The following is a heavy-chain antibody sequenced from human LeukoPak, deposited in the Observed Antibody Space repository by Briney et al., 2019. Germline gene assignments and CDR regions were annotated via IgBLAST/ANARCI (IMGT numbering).Heavy chain of an antibody. J-gene: IGHJ3*02. CDR1: GGSFSEYY. D-gene: IGHD2-2*01. V-gene: IGHV4-34*01. CDR2: ISQSGSI. CDR3: AGVPTGRNVVAAAARMGWNGAFDI. Sequence: SETLSLTCAVYGGSFSEYYWSWIRQSPGKGLEWIAEISQSGSINYNPSLKSRVTISVDASKKQFSLKMSSVTAADTAMYYCAGVPTGRNVVAAAARMGWNGAFDIWGQGTMVTVSS.